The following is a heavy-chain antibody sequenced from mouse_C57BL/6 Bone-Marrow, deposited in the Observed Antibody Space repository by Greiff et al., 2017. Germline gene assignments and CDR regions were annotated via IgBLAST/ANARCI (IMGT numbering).Heavy chain of an antibody. CDR3: ARVLLYYYAMDD. CDR2: ISDGGSYT. J-gene: IGHJ4*01. Sequence: EVKLMESGGGLVKPGGSLKLSCAASGFTFSSYAMSWVRQTPEKRLEWVATISDGGSYTYYPDNVKGRFTISRDNAKNNLYLQMSHLKSEDTAMYYCARVLLYYYAMDDWGQGTSVTVSS. V-gene: IGHV5-4*03. CDR1: GFTFSSYA.